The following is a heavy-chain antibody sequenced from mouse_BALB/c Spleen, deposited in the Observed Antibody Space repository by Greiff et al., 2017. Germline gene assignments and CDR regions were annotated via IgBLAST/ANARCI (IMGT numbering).Heavy chain of an antibody. J-gene: IGHJ3*01. CDR3: ARFPPNLPWFAY. V-gene: IGHV1S135*01. Sequence: VQLKESGPELVKPGASVKVSCKASGYAFTSYNMYWVKQSHGKSLEWIGYIDPYNGGTSYNQKFKGKATLTVDKSSSTAYMHLNSLTSEDSAVYYCARFPPNLPWFAYWGQGTLVTVSA. CDR1: GYAFTSYN. CDR2: IDPYNGGT.